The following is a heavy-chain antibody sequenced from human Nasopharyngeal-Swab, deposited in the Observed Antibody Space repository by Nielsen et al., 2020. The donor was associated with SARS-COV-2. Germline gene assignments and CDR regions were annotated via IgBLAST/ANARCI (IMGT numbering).Heavy chain of an antibody. Sequence: GESLKISCAASGFTFSSYSMNWVRQAPGKGLEWVSSISSSSSYIYYADSVKGRFTISRDNAKNSLYLQMNRLRAEDTAVYYCARGPMGGYCSGGSCYSCDYWGQGTLVTVSS. V-gene: IGHV3-21*01. CDR2: ISSSSSYI. CDR1: GFTFSSYS. D-gene: IGHD2-15*01. CDR3: ARGPMGGYCSGGSCYSCDY. J-gene: IGHJ4*02.